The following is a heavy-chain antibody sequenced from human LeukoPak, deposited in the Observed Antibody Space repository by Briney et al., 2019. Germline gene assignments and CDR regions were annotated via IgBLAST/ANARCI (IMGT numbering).Heavy chain of an antibody. CDR2: IIPILGIA. J-gene: IGHJ4*02. CDR1: RGTFSSYA. CDR3: ARDPENWNYAGVDY. V-gene: IGHV1-69*04. D-gene: IGHD1-7*01. Sequence: SVKVSCKASRGTFSSYAISWLRQAPGQGLEWMGRIIPILGIANYAQKFQGRVTITADKSTSTAYMELSSLRSEDTAVYYCARDPENWNYAGVDYWGQGTLVTVSS.